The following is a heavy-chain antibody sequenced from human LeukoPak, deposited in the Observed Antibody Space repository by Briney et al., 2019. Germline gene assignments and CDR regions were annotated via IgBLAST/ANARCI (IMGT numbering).Heavy chain of an antibody. CDR1: GFTFSSYG. CDR3: AKDLFLGYCSSTSCYNWFDP. V-gene: IGHV3-30*02. D-gene: IGHD2-2*01. Sequence: PGGSLRLSCAASGFTFSSYGMHWVRQAPGKGLEWVAFIRYDGSNKYYADSVKGRFTISRDNCKNTLYLQMNSLRAEDTAVYYCAKDLFLGYCSSTSCYNWFDPWGQGTLVTVSS. J-gene: IGHJ5*02. CDR2: IRYDGSNK.